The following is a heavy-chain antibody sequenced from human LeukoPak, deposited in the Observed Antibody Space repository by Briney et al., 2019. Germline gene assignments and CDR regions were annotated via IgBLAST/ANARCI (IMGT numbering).Heavy chain of an antibody. CDR2: INPNSGGT. D-gene: IGHD6-13*01. CDR3: ARWQGIAAANFDY. J-gene: IGHJ4*02. V-gene: IGHV1-2*02. Sequence: ASVKVSCKASGYTFTGYYMHWVRQAPGQGLEWVGWINPNSGGTNYAQKFQGRVTMTRDTSISTAYMELSRLRSDDAAVYYCARWQGIAAANFDYWGQGTLVTVSS. CDR1: GYTFTGYY.